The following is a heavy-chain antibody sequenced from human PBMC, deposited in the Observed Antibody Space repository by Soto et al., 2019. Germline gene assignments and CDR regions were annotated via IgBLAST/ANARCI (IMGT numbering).Heavy chain of an antibody. CDR2: SKSKTDGGTT. CDR1: GFTSSNAW. CDR3: TTGFTRLSALDI. Sequence: LRLSCAASGFTSSNAWMNWAGQSPVKGLEWVGRSKSKTDGGTTDYAAPVKGRFTISRDDSKNTLYLQMNSLKTEDTAVYYCTTGFTRLSALDIWGQGTMVIVSS. V-gene: IGHV3-15*07. J-gene: IGHJ3*02. D-gene: IGHD6-6*01.